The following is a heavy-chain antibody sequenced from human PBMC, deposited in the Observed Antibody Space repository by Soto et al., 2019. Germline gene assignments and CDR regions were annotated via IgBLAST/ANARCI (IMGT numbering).Heavy chain of an antibody. CDR3: ARAGPGFCTNGVCWFDP. D-gene: IGHD2-8*01. Sequence: SETLSLTCDVYGGSFSGYIWTWIRQTPGKGLQWIGQINHSGSTNYNPSLKSRVTISVDTSKNQFSLKLTSVTAADTAVYYCARAGPGFCTNGVCWFDPWGQGTLVTVSS. CDR2: INHSGST. V-gene: IGHV4-34*01. J-gene: IGHJ5*02. CDR1: GGSFSGYI.